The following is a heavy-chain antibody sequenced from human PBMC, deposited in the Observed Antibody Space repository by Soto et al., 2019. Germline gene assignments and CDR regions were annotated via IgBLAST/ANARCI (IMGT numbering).Heavy chain of an antibody. V-gene: IGHV4-34*01. Sequence: PSETLSLTCAVYGGSFSGYYWSWIRQPPGKGLEWIGEINHSGSTNYNPSLKSRVTISVDTSKNQFSLKPSSVTAADTAVYYCARAAEIVVVPAAISYYYYGMDVWGQGTTVTVSS. D-gene: IGHD2-2*02. CDR1: GGSFSGYY. J-gene: IGHJ6*02. CDR2: INHSGST. CDR3: ARAAEIVVVPAAISYYYYGMDV.